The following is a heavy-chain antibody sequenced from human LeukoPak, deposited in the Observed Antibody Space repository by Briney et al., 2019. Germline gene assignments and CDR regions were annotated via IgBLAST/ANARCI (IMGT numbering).Heavy chain of an antibody. V-gene: IGHV3-43D*03. CDR2: ITWDAGLT. CDR3: AKSMGTSRTNPLDY. J-gene: IGHJ4*02. D-gene: IGHD2-2*01. Sequence: PGGSLRLSCAASGFTVNDYAMYWVRQAPGKGLEWVSLITWDAGLTFYADSVKGRFTISRDINKNSLYLQMTSLRAEDTAFYYCAKSMGTSRTNPLDYWGRGTLVTVSS. CDR1: GFTVNDYA.